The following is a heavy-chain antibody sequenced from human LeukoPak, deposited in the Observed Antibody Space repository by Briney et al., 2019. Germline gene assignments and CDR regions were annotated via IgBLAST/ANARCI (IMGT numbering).Heavy chain of an antibody. CDR3: ARVGTTVSFGY. CDR2: INHSGST. V-gene: IGHV4-34*01. Sequence: TSETLSLTCAVYGGSFSGYYWSWIRQPPGKGLEWIGEINHSGSTNYNPSLKSRVTISVDTSKNQFSLKLSSVTAADTAVYYCARVGTTVSFGYWGQGTLVTVSS. CDR1: GGSFSGYY. D-gene: IGHD1-7*01. J-gene: IGHJ4*02.